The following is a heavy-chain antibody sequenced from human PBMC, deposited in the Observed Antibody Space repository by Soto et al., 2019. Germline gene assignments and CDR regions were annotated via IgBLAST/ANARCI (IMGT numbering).Heavy chain of an antibody. CDR3: ARAGSSGWYVGFDY. Sequence: ASVKVSCKASGYTFTSYDINWVRQATGQGLEWVGWMNPNSGNTGYAQKFQGRVTTTRNTSISTAYMELSSLRSEDTAVYYCARAGSSGWYVGFDYWGQGTLVTVSS. D-gene: IGHD6-19*01. CDR1: GYTFTSYD. J-gene: IGHJ4*02. V-gene: IGHV1-8*01. CDR2: MNPNSGNT.